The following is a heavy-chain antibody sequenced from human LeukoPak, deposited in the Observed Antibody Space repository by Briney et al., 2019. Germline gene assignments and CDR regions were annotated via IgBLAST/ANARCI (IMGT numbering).Heavy chain of an antibody. CDR2: ISSSSSYI. CDR1: GFTFSSYS. J-gene: IGHJ4*02. Sequence: GGSLRLSCAASGFTFSSYSMNWVRQAPGKGLEWVSSISSSSSYIYYADSVKGRFTISRDNAKNSLYLQMNSLRAEDTAVYYCARARFSAKSFDYWGQGTLVTVSS. CDR3: ARARFSAKSFDY. V-gene: IGHV3-21*01. D-gene: IGHD3-10*01.